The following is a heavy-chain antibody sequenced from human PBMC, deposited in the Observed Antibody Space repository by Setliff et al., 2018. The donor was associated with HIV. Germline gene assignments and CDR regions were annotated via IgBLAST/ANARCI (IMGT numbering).Heavy chain of an antibody. CDR2: IYPGDLRT. V-gene: IGHV5-51*01. Sequence: PGESLKISCKGSGYSFNTHWIGWVRRVPGKGLEWMGVIYPGDLRTRYNPSFQGQVTLSVDKSTRTAYLQWNSLRASDSAMYYCATRPLLDTGPSYWGQGTVVTVSS. D-gene: IGHD2-8*02. CDR3: ATRPLLDTGPSY. J-gene: IGHJ4*02. CDR1: GYSFNTHW.